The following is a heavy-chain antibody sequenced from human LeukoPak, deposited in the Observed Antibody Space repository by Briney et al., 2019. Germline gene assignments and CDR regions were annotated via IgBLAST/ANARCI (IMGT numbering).Heavy chain of an antibody. CDR3: ARRPRYGGLTIKAYYFDY. V-gene: IGHV4-39*07. J-gene: IGHJ4*02. CDR2: IYYSGST. CDR1: GGSISSSSYY. D-gene: IGHD4-23*01. Sequence: SETLSLTCTVSGGSISSSSYYWGWIRQPPGKGLEWIGSIYYSGSTYYNPSLKSRVTISVDTSKNQFSLKLSSVTAADTAVYYCARRPRYGGLTIKAYYFDYWGQGTLVTVSS.